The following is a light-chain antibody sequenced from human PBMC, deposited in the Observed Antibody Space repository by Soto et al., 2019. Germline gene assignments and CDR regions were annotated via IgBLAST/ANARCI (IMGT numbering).Light chain of an antibody. CDR2: DAS. V-gene: IGKV1-5*01. CDR3: QQYNSYPWT. CDR1: QSISSW. Sequence: DIQMIQSPSTLSASVGDRVTITCRASQSISSWLAWYQQKPGKAPKLLIYDASSLESGVPSRFSGSGSETEFTLTISSLQPDDFATYYCQQYNSYPWTFGQGTKV. J-gene: IGKJ1*01.